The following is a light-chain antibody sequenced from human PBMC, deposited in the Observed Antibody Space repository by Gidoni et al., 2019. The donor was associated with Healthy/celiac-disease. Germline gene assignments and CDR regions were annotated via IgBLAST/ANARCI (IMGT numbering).Light chain of an antibody. J-gene: IGKJ2*03. CDR3: QQRSNWPVS. CDR1: QSVSSY. CDR2: DAS. V-gene: IGKV3-11*01. Sequence: EIVWTQAPATLSLSPGERATLSCRASQSVSSYLAWYQQKPRQAPRLLIYDASNRATVIPARFSSSGSATAFTLTISSLAPDDFAVYYCQQRSNWPVSFGQXTKLEIK.